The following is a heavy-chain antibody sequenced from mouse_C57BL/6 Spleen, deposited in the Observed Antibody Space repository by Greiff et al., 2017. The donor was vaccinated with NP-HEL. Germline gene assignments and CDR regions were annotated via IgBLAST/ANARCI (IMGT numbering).Heavy chain of an antibody. CDR3: ARDRYSNYLAWFAY. Sequence: EVKVEESGGGLVKPGGSLKLSCAASGFTFSSYAMSWVRQTPEKRLEWVATISDGGSYTYYPDNVKGRFTISRDNAKNNLYLQMSHLKSEDTAMYYCARDRYSNYLAWFAYWGQGTLVTVSA. V-gene: IGHV5-4*01. CDR2: ISDGGSYT. D-gene: IGHD2-5*01. CDR1: GFTFSSYA. J-gene: IGHJ3*01.